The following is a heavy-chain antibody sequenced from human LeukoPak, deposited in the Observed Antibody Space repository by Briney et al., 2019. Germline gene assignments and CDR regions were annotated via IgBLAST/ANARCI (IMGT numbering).Heavy chain of an antibody. CDR2: INTDGRST. D-gene: IGHD6-13*01. Sequence: PGGSLRLSCAASGFTFSRYWMHWVRQAPGKGLEWVSGINTDGRSTSYADPVKGRFTISRDNAKNTLYLQMSGLRAEDTAGYYCARGSSSWYDYWGQGTLATVSS. V-gene: IGHV3-74*01. CDR1: GFTFSRYW. CDR3: ARGSSSWYDY. J-gene: IGHJ4*02.